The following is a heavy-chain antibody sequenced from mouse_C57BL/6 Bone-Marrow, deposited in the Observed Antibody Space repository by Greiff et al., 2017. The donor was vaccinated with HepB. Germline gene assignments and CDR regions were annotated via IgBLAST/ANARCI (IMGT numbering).Heavy chain of an antibody. CDR1: GYTFTSYG. D-gene: IGHD1-1*01. J-gene: IGHJ3*01. V-gene: IGHV1-81*01. CDR3: ARYHYYGSSSFAY. Sequence: QVQLQRSGAELARPGASVKLSCKASGYTFTSYGISWVKQRTGQGLEWIGEIYPRSGNTYYNEKFKGKATLTADKSSSTAYMELRSLTSEDSAVYFCARYHYYGSSSFAYWGQGTLVTVSA. CDR2: IYPRSGNT.